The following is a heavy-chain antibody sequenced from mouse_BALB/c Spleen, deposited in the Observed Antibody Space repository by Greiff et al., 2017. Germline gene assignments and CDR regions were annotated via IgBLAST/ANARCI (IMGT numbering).Heavy chain of an antibody. Sequence: VKVVESGAELARPGASVKMSCKASGYTFTSYTMHWVKQRPGQGLEWIGYINPSSGYTNYNQKFKDKATLTADKSSSTAYMQLSSLTSEDSAVYYCARSLTGLFDYWGQGTTLTVSS. CDR3: ARSLTGLFDY. J-gene: IGHJ2*01. CDR1: GYTFTSYT. D-gene: IGHD4-1*01. V-gene: IGHV1-4*01. CDR2: INPSSGYT.